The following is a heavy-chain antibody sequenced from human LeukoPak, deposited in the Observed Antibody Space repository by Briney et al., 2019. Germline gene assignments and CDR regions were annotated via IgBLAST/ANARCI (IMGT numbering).Heavy chain of an antibody. V-gene: IGHV4-34*01. Sequence: SETLSLTCAVYGGSFSGYYWSWIRQPPGKGLEWIGEINHSGSTNYNPSLKSRVTISVDTSKNQFSLKLSSVTAADTAVYYCARRGLRYFDWLSWFDPWGREPWSPSPQ. CDR2: INHSGST. J-gene: IGHJ5*02. CDR1: GGSFSGYY. CDR3: ARRGLRYFDWLSWFDP. D-gene: IGHD3-9*01.